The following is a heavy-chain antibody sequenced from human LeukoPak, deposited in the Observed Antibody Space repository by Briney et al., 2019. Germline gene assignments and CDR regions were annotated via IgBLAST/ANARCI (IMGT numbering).Heavy chain of an antibody. J-gene: IGHJ1*01. CDR1: GFGFNDAA. CDR2: ISDDESNK. V-gene: IGHV3-30*03. CDR3: ARGDYGTYGYFQH. D-gene: IGHD4-11*01. Sequence: GGSLRLSCAASGFGFNDAAMTWVRQAPGKGLEWVAFISDDESNKYYGDSVKGRLTISRDKSKNTLYLQMNSLRTEDTAVYYCARGDYGTYGYFQHWGQGTLVTVSS.